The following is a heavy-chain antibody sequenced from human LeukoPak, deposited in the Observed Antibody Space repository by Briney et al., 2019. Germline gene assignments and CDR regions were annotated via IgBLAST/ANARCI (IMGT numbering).Heavy chain of an antibody. V-gene: IGHV4-59*01. CDR3: ARGMTTAAGDFDY. CDR2: IYYSGST. J-gene: IGHJ4*02. CDR1: GGSISSYY. Sequence: SETLSLTCTVSGGSISSYYWSWIRQPPGKGLEWIGYIYYSGSTNYNPSLKSRVTISVDTSKNQFSLKLSSVTAADTAVYYCARGMTTAAGDFDYWGQGTLVTVSS. D-gene: IGHD4-11*01.